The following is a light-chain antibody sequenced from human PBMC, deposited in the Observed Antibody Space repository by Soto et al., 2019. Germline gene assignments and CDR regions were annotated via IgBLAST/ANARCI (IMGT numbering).Light chain of an antibody. Sequence: ETVLTQSPATLSLSPGERATLSCRASQSVSSYLAWYQQKPGQAPRLLIYDASNRATGIPARFSGSGSGTDFTLTISSLEPEDFAVYYCQQRSNWPPSFGGRSKVDIK. CDR3: QQRSNWPPS. J-gene: IGKJ4*01. CDR1: QSVSSY. V-gene: IGKV3-11*01. CDR2: DAS.